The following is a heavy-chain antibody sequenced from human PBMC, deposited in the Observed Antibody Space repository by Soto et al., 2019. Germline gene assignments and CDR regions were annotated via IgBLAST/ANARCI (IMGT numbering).Heavy chain of an antibody. Sequence: SETLSLTCTVSGGSISSYYWSWIRQPPGKGLEWIGFFYYSGGTNYNPSLKSRVTISVDTSKNRFSLKLSSVTAADTAVYYCARVLSASSSNYYSYYAMDVWGQGTTVTVSS. D-gene: IGHD6-6*01. CDR2: FYYSGGT. J-gene: IGHJ6*02. CDR1: GGSISSYY. CDR3: ARVLSASSSNYYSYYAMDV. V-gene: IGHV4-59*01.